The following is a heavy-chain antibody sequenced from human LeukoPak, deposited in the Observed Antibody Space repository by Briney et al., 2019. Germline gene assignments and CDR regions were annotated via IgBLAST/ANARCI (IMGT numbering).Heavy chain of an antibody. CDR3: ARASPDYGDPDPYYYYYYYMDV. D-gene: IGHD4-17*01. CDR1: GYTFTSYG. CDR2: ISAYNGNT. J-gene: IGHJ6*03. Sequence: GASVKVTCKASGYTFTSYGISWVRQAPGQGLEWMGWISAYNGNTNYAQKLQGRVTMTTDTSTSTAYMELRSLRSDDTAVYYCARASPDYGDPDPYYYYYYYMDVWGKGTTVTVSS. V-gene: IGHV1-18*01.